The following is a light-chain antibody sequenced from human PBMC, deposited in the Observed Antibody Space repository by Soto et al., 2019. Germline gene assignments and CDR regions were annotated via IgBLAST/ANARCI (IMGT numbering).Light chain of an antibody. CDR1: QSVSSY. V-gene: IGKV3-11*01. Sequence: EIVLTQSPATLSLSPGERATLSCRASQSVSSYLAWYQQKPGQAPRLLIYDAANRATGISASYSGSGSGTDFTITISSLEPEDFAVYYFQQRSNWPPVFVLGTTLEIK. CDR2: DAA. J-gene: IGKJ2*01. CDR3: QQRSNWPPV.